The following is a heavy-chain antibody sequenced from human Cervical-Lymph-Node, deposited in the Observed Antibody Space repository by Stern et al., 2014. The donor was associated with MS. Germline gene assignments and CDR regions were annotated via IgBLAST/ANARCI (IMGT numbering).Heavy chain of an antibody. CDR3: ATLGWADY. V-gene: IGHV3-74*02. D-gene: IGHD5-24*01. J-gene: IGHJ4*02. CDR2: IDSDGSTT. CDR1: GFSFSNYW. Sequence: VQLVESGGGLVQPGGSLRLSCAASGFSFSNYWMHWVRQAPGKGLEWVSRIDSDGSTTGYADSVKGRFTISRDNAKNTLYLQMNSLRAEDTAVYYCATLGWADYWGQGTLVTVSS.